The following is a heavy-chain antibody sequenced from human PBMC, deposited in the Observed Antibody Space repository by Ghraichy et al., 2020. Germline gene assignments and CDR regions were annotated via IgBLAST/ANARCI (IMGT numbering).Heavy chain of an antibody. D-gene: IGHD5-12*01. J-gene: IGHJ4*02. Sequence: GGSLRLSCAASGFTLSNYAMSWVRQAPGKGLQWVSANSGSDDRTFYADSVKGRFTISRDISKNTLYLQMNSLRVEDTAVYFCAKTQRVAAIDMFFDYWGQGTLVSVSS. CDR2: NSGSDDRT. V-gene: IGHV3-23*01. CDR3: AKTQRVAAIDMFFDY. CDR1: GFTLSNYA.